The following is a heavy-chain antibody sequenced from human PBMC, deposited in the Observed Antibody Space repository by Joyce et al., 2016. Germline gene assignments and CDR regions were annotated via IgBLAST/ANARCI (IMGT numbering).Heavy chain of an antibody. V-gene: IGHV4-59*01. CDR2: IYYSGRT. Sequence: QVQLQESGPGLVKPSETLSLTCTVSGGSISSYYWSWIRQPPGKGLEWIGYIYYSGRTNYNPSLKSRVTISIDTSKNQFSLKLSSVTAADTAVYYCARDQRHIMLTFGGVIAASNWFDPWGQGTLVTVSS. CDR1: GGSISSYY. D-gene: IGHD3-16*02. CDR3: ARDQRHIMLTFGGVIAASNWFDP. J-gene: IGHJ5*02.